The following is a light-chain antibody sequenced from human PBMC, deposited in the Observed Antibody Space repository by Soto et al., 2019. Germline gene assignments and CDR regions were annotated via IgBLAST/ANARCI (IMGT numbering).Light chain of an antibody. CDR3: SSYTSSSTYV. V-gene: IGLV2-18*02. Sequence: QSVLTQPPSVSGSPGQSVAISRTGTSSDVGSYNRVSWYQQPPGTAPKLMIYEVSSRPSGVPDRFSGSKSGNTASLTISGLQAEDEADYYCSSYTSSSTYVFGTGTKVTVL. J-gene: IGLJ1*01. CDR1: SSDVGSYNR. CDR2: EVS.